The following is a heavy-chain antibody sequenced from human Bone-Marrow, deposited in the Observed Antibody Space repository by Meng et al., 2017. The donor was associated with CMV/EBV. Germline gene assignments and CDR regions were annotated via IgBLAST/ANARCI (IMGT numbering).Heavy chain of an antibody. D-gene: IGHD6-13*01. J-gene: IGHJ6*02. CDR1: GYSFTSYW. Sequence: KVSCKGSGYSFTSYWIDWVRQMPGKGLEWMGIIYPGDSDTRYSPSFQGQVTISADKSISTAYLQWSSLKASDTAMYYCASNGAGSSWYYGMDVWGQGTTVTVSS. CDR3: ASNGAGSSWYYGMDV. V-gene: IGHV5-51*01. CDR2: IYPGDSDT.